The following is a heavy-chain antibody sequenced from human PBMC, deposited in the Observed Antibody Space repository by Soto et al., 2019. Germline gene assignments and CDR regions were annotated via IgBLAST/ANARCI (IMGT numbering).Heavy chain of an antibody. D-gene: IGHD1-7*01. V-gene: IGHV1-18*04. CDR1: GYPFSTYG. Sequence: QVQLVQSGAEVKKPGASVKVSCKASGYPFSTYGISWVRQAPGQGLEGMGWISGYNDNTNYAQEFQGRVTMTTDTSTSTAYMELRSLTSDDTAIYYCARENWNYDYYYGMDVWGQGTTVTVSS. CDR2: ISGYNDNT. J-gene: IGHJ6*02. CDR3: ARENWNYDYYYGMDV.